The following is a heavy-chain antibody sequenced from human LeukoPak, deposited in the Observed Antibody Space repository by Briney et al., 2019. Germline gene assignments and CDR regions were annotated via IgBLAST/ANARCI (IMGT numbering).Heavy chain of an antibody. J-gene: IGHJ4*02. Sequence: PSETLSLTCTVSGGSISRYYWSWIRQSAGKRLEWIGRIYSSGSSNYNPSLKSRLTMSVDTSKNQLSLKLSSVTAADTAVYYCARGGTTVTPFDYWGQGTLVTVSS. V-gene: IGHV4-4*07. CDR2: IYSSGSS. CDR1: GGSISRYY. D-gene: IGHD4-17*01. CDR3: ARGGTTVTPFDY.